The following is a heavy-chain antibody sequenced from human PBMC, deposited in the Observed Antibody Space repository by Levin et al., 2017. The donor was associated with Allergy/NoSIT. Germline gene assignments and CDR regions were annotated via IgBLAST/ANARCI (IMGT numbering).Heavy chain of an antibody. J-gene: IGHJ6*03. CDR3: AREGPGTYYDILTGYSLSYYYMDV. Sequence: GGSLRLSCAASGFTFSSYWMSWVRQAPGKGLEWVANIKQDGSEKYYVDSVKGRFTISRDNAKNSLYLQMNSLRAEDTAVYYCAREGPGTYYDILTGYSLSYYYMDVWGKGTTVTVSS. D-gene: IGHD3-9*01. CDR1: GFTFSSYW. CDR2: IKQDGSEK. V-gene: IGHV3-7*01.